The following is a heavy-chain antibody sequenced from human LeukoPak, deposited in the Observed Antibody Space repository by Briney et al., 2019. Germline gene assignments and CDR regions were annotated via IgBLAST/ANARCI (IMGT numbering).Heavy chain of an antibody. CDR3: AKDLRRIVGATKGMDV. CDR2: IRYDGSNK. V-gene: IGHV3-30*02. D-gene: IGHD1-26*01. Sequence: GGSLRLSCAASGFTFSSYGMHWVRQAPGKGLEGVAFIRYDGSNKYYADSVKGRFTISRDNSKNTLYLQMNSLRAEDTAVYYCAKDLRRIVGATKGMDVWGKGTTVTVSS. J-gene: IGHJ6*03. CDR1: GFTFSSYG.